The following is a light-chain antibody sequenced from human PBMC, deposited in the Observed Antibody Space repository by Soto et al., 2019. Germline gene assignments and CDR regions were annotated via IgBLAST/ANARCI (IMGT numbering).Light chain of an antibody. CDR2: DTS. CDR3: QEYIHWPPGM. V-gene: IGKV3-15*01. Sequence: EIVVTQSPATLSASPGERVTLSCRASQFVSRRLAWYQQRPGQVPRLLIYDTSTRAPGISARFSGSGSGTEFTLTISRLKSEDFAVDYCQEYIHWPPGMFGPGTSVDIK. J-gene: IGKJ1*01. CDR1: QFVSRR.